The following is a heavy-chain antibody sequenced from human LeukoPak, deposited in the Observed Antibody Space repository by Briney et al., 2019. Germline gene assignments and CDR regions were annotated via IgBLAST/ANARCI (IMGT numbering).Heavy chain of an antibody. V-gene: IGHV4-39*01. D-gene: IGHD6-13*01. J-gene: IGHJ6*02. CDR3: AREPYSSSWYPPYGMDV. CDR2: IYYSGST. Sequence: PSQTLSLTCTVSGASISSSSYYWGWIRQPPGKGLEWIGSIYYSGSTYYNPSLKSRVTISVDTSKNQFSLKLSSVTAADTAVYYCAREPYSSSWYPPYGMDVWGQGTTVTVSS. CDR1: GASISSSSYY.